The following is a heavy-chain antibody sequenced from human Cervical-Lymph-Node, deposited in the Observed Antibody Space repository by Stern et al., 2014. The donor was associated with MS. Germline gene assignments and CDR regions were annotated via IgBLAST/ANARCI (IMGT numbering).Heavy chain of an antibody. V-gene: IGHV3-33*08. CDR2: LWSDGSNE. J-gene: IGHJ4*02. CDR1: GFSFSRYG. CDR3: ARDTTRRNDDTGAFDY. D-gene: IGHD2-8*02. Sequence: QMQLVESGGGVVKPGRSLRLSCAASGFSFSRYGMHWVRQAPGQGLEWVAVLWSDGSNEYYAESVKGRFTISRDNSRNTVYLQMNSLRVEDTAVYYCARDTTRRNDDTGAFDYWGQGTLVTVSS.